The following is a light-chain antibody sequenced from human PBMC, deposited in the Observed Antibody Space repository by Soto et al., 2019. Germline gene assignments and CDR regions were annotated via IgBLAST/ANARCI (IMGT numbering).Light chain of an antibody. J-gene: IGKJ4*01. Sequence: EIVLTQSPVTLYLSPGERATLSCRASQSVNNYLAWYQQNPGQAPRLLIYDASTRATGIPARFSGSGSGTDFTLTISSLEPEDFAVYYCQQRINWPLTFGGGTKVDIK. CDR3: QQRINWPLT. CDR2: DAS. V-gene: IGKV3-11*01. CDR1: QSVNNY.